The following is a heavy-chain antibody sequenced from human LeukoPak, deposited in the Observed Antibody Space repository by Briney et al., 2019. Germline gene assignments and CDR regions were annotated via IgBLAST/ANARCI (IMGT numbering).Heavy chain of an antibody. CDR1: GYTFTSYG. CDR2: ISTYSGDT. D-gene: IGHD3-16*02. V-gene: IGHV1-18*01. CDR3: ARGLGTYPEIPLDY. Sequence: ASVKVSCKASGYTFTSYGFSWVRQAPGQGLEWMGWISTYSGDTNYAQELQDRVTMTTDTSASTAYMELRSLRSDDTAVYYCARGLGTYPEIPLDYWGQGTLVAVSS. J-gene: IGHJ4*02.